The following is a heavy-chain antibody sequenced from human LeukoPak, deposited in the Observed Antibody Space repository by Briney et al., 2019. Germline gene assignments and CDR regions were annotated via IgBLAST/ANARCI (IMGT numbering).Heavy chain of an antibody. Sequence: ASVKVSCKASGYTFTSYGISWVRQAPGQGLEWMGWISAYNGNTNYAQKLQGRVTMTTDTSTSTAYMELRSLRSDDTAVYYCARPPRGFREFIPNYFDYWGQGTLVTVSS. CDR3: ARPPRGFREFIPNYFDY. CDR1: GYTFTSYG. D-gene: IGHD3-10*01. V-gene: IGHV1-18*01. CDR2: ISAYNGNT. J-gene: IGHJ4*02.